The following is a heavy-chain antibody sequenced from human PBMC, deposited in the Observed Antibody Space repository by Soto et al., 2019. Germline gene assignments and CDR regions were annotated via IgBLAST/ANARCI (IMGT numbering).Heavy chain of an antibody. V-gene: IGHV1-2*02. J-gene: IGHJ4*02. CDR2: VNPKSGGT. D-gene: IGHD1-1*01. Sequence: QVHLVQSGAEVREPGASVKVSCKTSGYTFTAYYIHWVRQAPGQGLEWMGWVNPKSGGTEFSRKFRGRVNMTSETSSGTAYMEVGRLISEETAVYSCARSGEGWERVANWGQGNLVTASS. CDR1: GYTFTAYY. CDR3: ARSGEGWERVAN.